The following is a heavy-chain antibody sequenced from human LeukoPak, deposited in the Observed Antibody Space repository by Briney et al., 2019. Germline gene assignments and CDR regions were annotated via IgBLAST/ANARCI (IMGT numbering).Heavy chain of an antibody. CDR2: IYTSGST. D-gene: IGHD6-13*01. Sequence: PSETLSLTCTVSGGSISSYYWSWVRQPAGQGMEWIGRIYTSGSTNYNPSLKSRVTMSVDTSKNQFSLKLSSVTAADTAVYYCAGGDTGYSSSWYDYWGQGTLVTVSS. CDR1: GGSISSYY. CDR3: AGGDTGYSSSWYDY. J-gene: IGHJ4*02. V-gene: IGHV4-4*07.